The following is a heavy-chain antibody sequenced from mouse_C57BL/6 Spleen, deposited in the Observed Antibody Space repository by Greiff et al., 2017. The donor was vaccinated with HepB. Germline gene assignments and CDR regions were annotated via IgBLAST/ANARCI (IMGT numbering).Heavy chain of an antibody. Sequence: DVMLVESGGGLVQPKGSLKLSCAASGFSFNTYAMNWVRQAPGKGLEWVARIRSKSNNYATYYADSVKDRFTISRDDSESMLYLQMNNLKTEDTAMYYCVRPGEGYVEFAYWGQGTLVTVSA. CDR1: GFSFNTYA. CDR3: VRPGEGYVEFAY. CDR2: IRSKSNNYAT. D-gene: IGHD3-2*02. V-gene: IGHV10-1*01. J-gene: IGHJ3*01.